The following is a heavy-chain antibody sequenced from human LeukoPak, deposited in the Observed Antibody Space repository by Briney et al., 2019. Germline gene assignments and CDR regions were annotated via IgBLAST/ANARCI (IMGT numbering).Heavy chain of an antibody. J-gene: IGHJ4*02. CDR1: GGSISTYY. CDR3: ARVGSGSFDY. Sequence: PSETLSLTCSVSGGSISTYYWSWIRQPLGKGLEWIGYSYYSGSTNSNPSLKSRVTISVDTSKNQFSLKLNSVTAADTAVYYCARVGSGSFDYWGQGTLVTVSS. CDR2: SYYSGST. D-gene: IGHD6-19*01. V-gene: IGHV4-59*01.